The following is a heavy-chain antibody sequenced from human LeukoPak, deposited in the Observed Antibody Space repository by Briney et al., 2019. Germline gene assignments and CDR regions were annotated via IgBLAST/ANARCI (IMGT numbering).Heavy chain of an antibody. J-gene: IGHJ4*02. CDR2: IYSGGST. V-gene: IGHV3-66*01. Sequence: QSGGSLRPSCAASGFTVSSNYMSWVRQAPGKGLEWVSVIYSGGSTYYADSVKGRFTISRDNSKNTLYLQMNSLRAEDTAVYYCARGRDGSGSYHYWGQGTLVTVSS. CDR3: ARGRDGSGSYHY. D-gene: IGHD3-10*01. CDR1: GFTVSSNY.